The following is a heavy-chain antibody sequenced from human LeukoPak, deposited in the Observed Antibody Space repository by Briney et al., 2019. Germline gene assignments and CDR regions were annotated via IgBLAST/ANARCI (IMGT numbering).Heavy chain of an antibody. CDR3: VRGPRYYDDSGFHYGVFDI. Sequence: GGSLRLSCAASEVTVTSNYLSWVRQAPGRGLQWVSLIYPGGDIYYADTVKGRFIISRDNSKNTLSLQMNSLTADDTAVYYCVRGPRYYDDSGFHYGVFDIWGQGTVVTVSS. CDR2: IYPGGDI. J-gene: IGHJ3*02. CDR1: EVTVTSNY. V-gene: IGHV3-53*01. D-gene: IGHD3-22*01.